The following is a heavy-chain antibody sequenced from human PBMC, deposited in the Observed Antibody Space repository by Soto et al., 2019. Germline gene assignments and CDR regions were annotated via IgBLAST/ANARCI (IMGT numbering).Heavy chain of an antibody. J-gene: IGHJ4*02. Sequence: SETLSLTCTVSGGSISSYYWSWIRQPPGKGLEWIGYIYYSGSTNYNPSLKSRVTISVDTSKNQFSLKLSSVTAADTAVYYCARLRIVATISEFAYWGQGTLVTVTS. CDR3: ARLRIVATISEFAY. V-gene: IGHV4-59*08. CDR1: GGSISSYY. D-gene: IGHD5-12*01. CDR2: IYYSGST.